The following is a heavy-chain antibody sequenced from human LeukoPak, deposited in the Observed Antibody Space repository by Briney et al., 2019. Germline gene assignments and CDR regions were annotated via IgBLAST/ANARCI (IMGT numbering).Heavy chain of an antibody. V-gene: IGHV4-59*01. Sequence: SETLSLTCTVSGGSISSYYWSWIRQPPGKGLEWIGYIYYSGSTNYNPSLKSRVTISVDTSKNQFSLKLSSVTAADTAVYYCARGGTMPRAPSDYWGQGTLVTVSS. J-gene: IGHJ4*02. CDR1: GGSISSYY. CDR3: ARGGTMPRAPSDY. D-gene: IGHD2-2*01. CDR2: IYYSGST.